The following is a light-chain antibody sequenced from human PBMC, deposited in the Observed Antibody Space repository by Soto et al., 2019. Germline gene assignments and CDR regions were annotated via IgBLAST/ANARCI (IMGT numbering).Light chain of an antibody. CDR3: GTWDSSLSAVV. Sequence: QSVLTQPPSVSAAPGQKVTISCSGSSSNIGNNYVSWYQQLPGTAPKLLIYVNNKRPSGIPDRFSGPKSGTSATLGITGLQTGDEADYYCGTWDSSLSAVVFGGGTKLTVL. V-gene: IGLV1-51*01. CDR2: VNN. CDR1: SSNIGNNY. J-gene: IGLJ2*01.